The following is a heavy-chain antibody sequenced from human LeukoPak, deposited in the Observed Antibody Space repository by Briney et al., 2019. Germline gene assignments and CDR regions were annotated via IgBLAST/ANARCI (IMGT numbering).Heavy chain of an antibody. CDR2: MHYSGIT. D-gene: IGHD6-6*01. CDR3: ARPYSSSSLDAFDI. V-gene: IGHV4-39*02. J-gene: IGHJ3*02. CDR1: GGSISSYY. Sequence: SETLSLTCTVSGGSISSYYWGWIRQPPGKGLEWIGSMHYSGITYYNSSLKSRVTISVDTSKNHFSLKLSSVAAADTAVYYCARPYSSSSLDAFDIWGQGTMVTVSS.